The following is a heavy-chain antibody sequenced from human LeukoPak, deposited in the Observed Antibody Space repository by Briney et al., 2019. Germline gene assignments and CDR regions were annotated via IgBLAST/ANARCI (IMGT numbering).Heavy chain of an antibody. CDR3: ARDPAVALDY. CDR1: GYTFTSYG. CDR2: ISAYNGNT. V-gene: IGHV1-18*04. J-gene: IGHJ4*02. Sequence: HRASVKVSCKASGYTFTSYGMSWVRQAPGQGLEWMGCISAYNGNTNYAHKLQGRVTMPTDTSTSTAYMELRSLRSDNTAVYYSARDPAVALDYTGQGTLVTVSS. D-gene: IGHD6-19*01.